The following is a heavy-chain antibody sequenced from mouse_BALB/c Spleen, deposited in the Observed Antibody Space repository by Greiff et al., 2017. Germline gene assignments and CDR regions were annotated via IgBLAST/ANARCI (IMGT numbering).Heavy chain of an antibody. CDR2: IWGGGST. CDR3: AKRCYGSPWFAY. D-gene: IGHD1-2*01. Sequence: VQRVESGPGLVAPSQSLSITCTVSGFSLTDYGVSWIRQPPGKGLEWLGVIWGGGSTYYNSALKSRLSISKDNSKYQVFLKMNSLQTDDTAMYYCAKRCYGSPWFAYWGQGTLVTVSA. CDR1: GFSLTDYG. V-gene: IGHV2-6-5*01. J-gene: IGHJ3*01.